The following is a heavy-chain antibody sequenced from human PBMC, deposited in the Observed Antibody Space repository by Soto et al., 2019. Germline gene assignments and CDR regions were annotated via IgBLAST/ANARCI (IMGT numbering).Heavy chain of an antibody. V-gene: IGHV3-21*01. CDR2: IGSRTSDI. D-gene: IGHD3-22*01. J-gene: IGHJ3*02. CDR3: VRDYYDTSGYPNNFDM. CDR1: GFRLSRHT. Sequence: PGGTLRLSCAASGFRLSRHTMNWVRQAPGKGLEWVSFIGSRTSDIYYADSVKGRFTISRDNAKNSLYLDLTRLRAEDTAVYFCVRDYYDTSGYPNNFDMWGQGTMVTVSS.